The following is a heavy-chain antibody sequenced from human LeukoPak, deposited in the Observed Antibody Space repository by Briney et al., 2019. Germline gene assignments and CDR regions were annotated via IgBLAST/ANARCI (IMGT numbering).Heavy chain of an antibody. CDR3: ARDRAVRSSSWSPFDY. J-gene: IGHJ4*02. V-gene: IGHV1-18*01. D-gene: IGHD6-13*01. CDR2: ISAYNGNT. CDR1: GYTFTSYG. Sequence: ASVKVSCKASGYTFTSYGISWVRQAPGQGLEWMGWISAYNGNTNYAQKLQGRVTMTTDTSTSTAYMELRSLRSDDTAVYYCARDRAVRSSSWSPFDYWGQGTLVTVSS.